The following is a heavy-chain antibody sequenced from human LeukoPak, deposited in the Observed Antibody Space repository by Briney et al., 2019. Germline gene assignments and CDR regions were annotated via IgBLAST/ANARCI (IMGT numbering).Heavy chain of an antibody. Sequence: GGSLRLSCAASGFTFSSYSMNWVRQAPGKGLEWISYIRDSSSTISYAGSVRGRFTISRDNAKNSLYLQMNSLRDEDTAVYYCARDHNYAFDYWGQGTLVTVSS. CDR1: GFTFSSYS. J-gene: IGHJ4*02. CDR2: IRDSSSTI. CDR3: ARDHNYAFDY. V-gene: IGHV3-48*02. D-gene: IGHD5-18*01.